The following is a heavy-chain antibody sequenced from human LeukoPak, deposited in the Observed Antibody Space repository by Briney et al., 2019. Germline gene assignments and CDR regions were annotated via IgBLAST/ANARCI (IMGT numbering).Heavy chain of an antibody. CDR3: ARGVLRYFDWLDY. Sequence: SETLSLTCAVSGYSISSGYYWGWIRQPPGKGREWIGSIYHSGSTYYNPSLKSRVTISVDTSKNQFSLKLSSVTAADTAVYYCARGVLRYFDWLDYWGQGTLVTVSS. CDR2: IYHSGST. V-gene: IGHV4-38-2*01. CDR1: GYSISSGYY. J-gene: IGHJ4*02. D-gene: IGHD3-9*01.